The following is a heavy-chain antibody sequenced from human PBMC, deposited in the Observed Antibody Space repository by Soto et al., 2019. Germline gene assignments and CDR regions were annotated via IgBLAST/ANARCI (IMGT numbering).Heavy chain of an antibody. CDR3: ARTLKNQLPPYYYAMDV. CDR2: ISPSDSAA. D-gene: IGHD2-2*01. J-gene: IGHJ6*02. V-gene: IGHV3-48*03. Sequence: GGSLRLSCSASGFNFSRYEMNWVRQGPGRGLEWISYISPSDSAAYYADSVKGRFTISRDNTKNALIPQMNSLRAEDTAVYYYARTLKNQLPPYYYAMDVWGQGTTVTVSS. CDR1: GFNFSRYE.